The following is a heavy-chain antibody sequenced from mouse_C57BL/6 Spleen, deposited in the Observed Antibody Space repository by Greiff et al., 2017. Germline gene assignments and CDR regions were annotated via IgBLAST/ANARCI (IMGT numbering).Heavy chain of an antibody. Sequence: VKLMESGPGLVQPSQSLSITCTVSGFSLTSYGVHWVRQSPGKGLEWLGVIWSGGSTDYNAAFISRLSISKDNSKSQVFFKMNSLQADDTAIYYCARRKGDYGEGMDYWGQGTSVTVSS. CDR1: GFSLTSYG. D-gene: IGHD2-4*01. V-gene: IGHV2-2*01. J-gene: IGHJ4*01. CDR2: IWSGGST. CDR3: ARRKGDYGEGMDY.